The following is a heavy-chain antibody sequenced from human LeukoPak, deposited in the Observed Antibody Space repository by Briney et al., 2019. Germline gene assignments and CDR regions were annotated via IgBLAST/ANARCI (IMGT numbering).Heavy chain of an antibody. D-gene: IGHD4/OR15-4a*01. CDR3: SRDHDYGLDY. CDR1: GFTFIDYY. V-gene: IGHV1-2*02. CDR2: IKPYSVAT. Sequence: ASLKVSCKASGFTFIDYYMHWLRQAPGQGLEWMGWIKPYSVATTYTHKFQGLFTMITDISISTVYMHLTSLTSDDTSMYCCSRDHDYGLDYLVQGTLVTVSA. J-gene: IGHJ4*02.